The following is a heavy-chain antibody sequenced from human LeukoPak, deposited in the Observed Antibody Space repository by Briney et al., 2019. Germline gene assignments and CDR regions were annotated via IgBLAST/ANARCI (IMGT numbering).Heavy chain of an antibody. CDR1: GFTFSGYE. CDR3: ARQYERPGGTSASYLGY. J-gene: IGHJ4*02. Sequence: PGRSLRLSCAASGFTFSGYEMNWVRQAPGKGLEWVSYISISGTTMLYADSVKGRFTISRDNSRTSLYLQMSSLRAEDTAVYYCARQYERPGGTSASYLGYWGQGTLVTVSS. V-gene: IGHV3-48*03. CDR2: ISISGTTM. D-gene: IGHD1-14*01.